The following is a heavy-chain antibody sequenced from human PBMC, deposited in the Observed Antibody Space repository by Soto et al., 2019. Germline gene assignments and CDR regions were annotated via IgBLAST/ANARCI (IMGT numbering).Heavy chain of an antibody. CDR1: GFRFSVYY. CDR2: ITSSGRAR. J-gene: IGHJ4*01. Sequence: PVGSHRLSCAASGFRFSVYYMSWVRQAPGKGPEWVSYITSSGRARYYTDSVRGRFTISRDNAKNALYLQMNSLRADDTAVYFCVRGMNPLFGGQGTLVTVSS. V-gene: IGHV3-11*04. CDR3: VRGMNPLF.